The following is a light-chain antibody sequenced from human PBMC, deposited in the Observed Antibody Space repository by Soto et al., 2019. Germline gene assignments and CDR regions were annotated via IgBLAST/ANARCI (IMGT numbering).Light chain of an antibody. V-gene: IGKV3-20*01. Sequence: EVVLTQSPATLSLSPGERATLSCRASQSVSSNLAWYQQKPGQAPRLLIYGASSRATGIPDRFSGSGSGTDFTLTISRLEPEDSAVYYCQQYASSPTFGQGTKVDIK. CDR3: QQYASSPT. CDR2: GAS. J-gene: IGKJ1*01. CDR1: QSVSSN.